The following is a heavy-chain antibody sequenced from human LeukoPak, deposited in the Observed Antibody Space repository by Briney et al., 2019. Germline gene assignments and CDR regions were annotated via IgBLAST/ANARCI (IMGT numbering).Heavy chain of an antibody. CDR3: ARGSNSLDY. CDR2: IYSSGST. CDR1: GGSISSYY. Sequence: TSSETLSLTCTVSGGSISSYYWSWIRQPAGKGLEWIGRIYSSGSTNYNPSLKSRVTMSVDTSKNQFSLKLSSVTAVDTAAYYCARGSNSLDYWGQGTLVSVSS. J-gene: IGHJ4*02. V-gene: IGHV4-4*07. D-gene: IGHD2/OR15-2a*01.